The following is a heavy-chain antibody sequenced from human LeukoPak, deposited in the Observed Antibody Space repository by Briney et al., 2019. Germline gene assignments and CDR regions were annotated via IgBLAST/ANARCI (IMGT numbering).Heavy chain of an antibody. D-gene: IGHD1-14*01. J-gene: IGHJ6*02. CDR2: IIPIFGTA. Sequence: SVKVSCKASGGTFSSYAISWVRQAPGQGLEWMGGIIPIFGTANYAQKFQGRVTITADESTSTAYMELSSLRSEDTAVYYCARGTALTQGHRYYYYGMDVWGQGTAVTVSS. CDR3: ARGTALTQGHRYYYYGMDV. CDR1: GGTFSSYA. V-gene: IGHV1-69*13.